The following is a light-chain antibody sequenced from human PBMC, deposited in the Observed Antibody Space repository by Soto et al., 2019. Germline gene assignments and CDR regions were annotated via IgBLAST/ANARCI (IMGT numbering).Light chain of an antibody. CDR1: QSVSSN. CDR3: QQYNNRPPFT. CDR2: GAS. Sequence: EIVMTQSPATLSVSPGERATLSCRASQSVSSNFAWYQQKPGQAPRLLIYGASTRATGIPARFSGSGSGTEFTLTISSLQSEDCAVYYGQQYNNRPPFTFGPGTKVDIK. V-gene: IGKV3-15*01. J-gene: IGKJ3*01.